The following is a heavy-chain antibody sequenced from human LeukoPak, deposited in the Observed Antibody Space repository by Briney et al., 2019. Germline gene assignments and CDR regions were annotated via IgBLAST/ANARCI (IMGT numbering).Heavy chain of an antibody. V-gene: IGHV3-49*04. CDR2: IRSKAYGGTT. CDR1: GFSFGDYA. Sequence: GGSLRLSCTASGFSFGDYAMSWVRQAPGKGLEWVGFIRSKAYGGTTEYAASVKGRFTISRDDSKSIAYLQMNSLKTEDTAVYYCTRDTDHPLYYFAYWGQGTLVTVSS. D-gene: IGHD1-14*01. J-gene: IGHJ4*02. CDR3: TRDTDHPLYYFAY.